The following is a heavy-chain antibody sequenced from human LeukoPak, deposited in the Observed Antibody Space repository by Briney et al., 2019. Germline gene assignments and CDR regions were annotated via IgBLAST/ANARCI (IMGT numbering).Heavy chain of an antibody. V-gene: IGHV4-39*07. Sequence: PSETLSLTCTVSGGSISSSSYYWGRIRQPPGKGLEWIGEINHSGSTNYNPSLKSRVTISVDTSKNQFSLKLSSVTAADTAVYYCARRAQWLVRISYYYYMDVWGKGTTVTISS. CDR3: ARRAQWLVRISYYYYMDV. D-gene: IGHD6-19*01. CDR1: GGSISSSSYY. J-gene: IGHJ6*03. CDR2: INHSGST.